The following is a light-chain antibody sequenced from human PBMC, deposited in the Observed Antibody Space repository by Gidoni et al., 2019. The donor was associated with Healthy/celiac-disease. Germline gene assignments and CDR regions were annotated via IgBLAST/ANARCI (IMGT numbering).Light chain of an antibody. CDR2: EVD. CDR1: SSAIGAYNY. CDR3: SSYAGSNNLGV. Sequence: QSALTRPPSAPGSPGQPVTITCTGTSSAIGAYNYVSWFQHHPGKAPTVVIYEVDKRPSGVPVRVSGSKSGNTASLTVSGLQPEDEADYYCSSYAGSNNLGVFGTGTTVTVL. J-gene: IGLJ1*01. V-gene: IGLV2-8*01.